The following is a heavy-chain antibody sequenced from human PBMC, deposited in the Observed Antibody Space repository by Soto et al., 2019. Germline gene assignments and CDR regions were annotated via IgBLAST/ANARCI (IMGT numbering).Heavy chain of an antibody. CDR2: ISGSGGST. CDR1: GFTFSSYA. D-gene: IGHD6-6*01. V-gene: IGHV3-23*01. CDR3: AKVFGRIAARPIDY. J-gene: IGHJ4*02. Sequence: GGSLRLSCAASGFTFSSYAMSWVRQAPGKGLEWVSAISGSGGSTYYADPVKGRFTISRDNSKNTLYLQMNSLRAEDTAVYYCAKVFGRIAARPIDYWGQGTLVTVSS.